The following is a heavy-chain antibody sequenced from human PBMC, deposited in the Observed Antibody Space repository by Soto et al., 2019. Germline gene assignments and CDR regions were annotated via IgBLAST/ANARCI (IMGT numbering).Heavy chain of an antibody. J-gene: IGHJ6*02. V-gene: IGHV3-30*18. CDR3: AKIGYCSGGSCYSDYYYYGMDV. CDR2: ISYDGSNK. Sequence: GGSLRLSCAASGFTFSSYGMHWVRQAPGKGLEWVAVISYDGSNKYYADSVKGRFTISRDNSKNTLYLQMNSLRAEDTAVYYCAKIGYCSGGSCYSDYYYYGMDVWGQGTKVTVSS. CDR1: GFTFSSYG. D-gene: IGHD2-15*01.